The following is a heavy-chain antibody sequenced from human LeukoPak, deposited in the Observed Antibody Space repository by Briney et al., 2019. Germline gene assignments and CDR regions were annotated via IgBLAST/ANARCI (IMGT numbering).Heavy chain of an antibody. Sequence: TSETLSLTCIVSGDSISRDTYYWGWIRQPPGKGLEWIGSIYYTGSTYYNPSFKSRITISVDASKNQFSLKVISVTAADTAVYYCARFLAGTRHFHFYYYMDVWGKGTTVTISS. J-gene: IGHJ6*03. V-gene: IGHV4-39*01. CDR3: ARFLAGTRHFHFYYYMDV. CDR2: IYYTGST. CDR1: GDSISRDTYY. D-gene: IGHD3-9*01.